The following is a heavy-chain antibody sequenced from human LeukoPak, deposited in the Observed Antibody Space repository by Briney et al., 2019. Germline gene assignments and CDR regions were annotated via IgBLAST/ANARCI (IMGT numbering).Heavy chain of an antibody. CDR2: MNPHNGDS. Sequence: ASVKVSCKASGYTFTNYHINWVRQASGQGLEWMGWMNPHNGDSGYAQNLQGRVTITTDTSISTAYMELRILRSDDTAVYFCARTTSMTASGYDYWGQGTLVTVSS. D-gene: IGHD4-17*01. J-gene: IGHJ4*02. V-gene: IGHV1-8*03. CDR3: ARTTSMTASGYDY. CDR1: GYTFTNYH.